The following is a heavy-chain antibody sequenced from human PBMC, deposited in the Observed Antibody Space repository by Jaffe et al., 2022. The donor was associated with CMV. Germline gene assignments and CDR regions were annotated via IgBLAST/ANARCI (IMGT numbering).Heavy chain of an antibody. Sequence: QVQLVQSGAEVKKPGASVKVSCKASGYTFTSYAMHWVRQAPGQRLEWMGWINAGNGNTKYSQKFQGRVTITRDTSASTAYMELSSLRSEDTAVYYCAREGYYYDSSGKTDWFDPWGQGTLVTVSS. CDR1: GYTFTSYA. J-gene: IGHJ5*02. CDR2: INAGNGNT. D-gene: IGHD3-22*01. CDR3: AREGYYYDSSGKTDWFDP. V-gene: IGHV1-3*01.